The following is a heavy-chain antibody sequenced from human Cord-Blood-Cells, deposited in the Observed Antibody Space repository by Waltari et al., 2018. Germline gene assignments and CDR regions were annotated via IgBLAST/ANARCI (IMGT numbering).Heavy chain of an antibody. CDR2: IYSGGST. Sequence: EVQLVESGGGLVQPGGSLRLSCAAPGFTVRTNYMTWVRQAPGKGLEWVSVIYSGGSTYYADSVKDRFTISRDNSKNTLYLQMNSLRAEDTAVYYCARGSSELRDAFDIWGQGTMVTVSS. D-gene: IGHD1-7*01. CDR3: ARGSSELRDAFDI. CDR1: GFTVRTNY. J-gene: IGHJ3*02. V-gene: IGHV3-66*01.